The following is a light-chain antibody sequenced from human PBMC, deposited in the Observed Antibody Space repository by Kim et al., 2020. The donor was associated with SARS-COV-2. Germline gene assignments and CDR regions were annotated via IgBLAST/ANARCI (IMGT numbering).Light chain of an antibody. V-gene: IGKV4-1*01. CDR2: WAS. Sequence: DIVLAQSPDSLTVSLGERATITCRSSQSLFDRSTNRNYLAWYQHKPGQPPRELIYWASTRESGVPDRFSGSGSGTEFHLTISSLQAEDVAVYYCQQYEAIPYTFGQGTKLEI. CDR3: QQYEAIPYT. J-gene: IGKJ2*01. CDR1: QSLFDRSTNRNY.